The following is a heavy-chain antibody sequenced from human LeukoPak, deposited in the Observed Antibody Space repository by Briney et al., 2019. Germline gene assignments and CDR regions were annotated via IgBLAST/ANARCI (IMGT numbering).Heavy chain of an antibody. V-gene: IGHV3-30*04. J-gene: IGHJ4*02. CDR1: GFTFSSYA. D-gene: IGHD3-16*01. Sequence: RSLRLSCAASGFTFSSYAMHWVRQAPGKGLEWVAVISYDGSNKYYADSVKGRFTISRDNSKNTLYLQMNSLRAEDTAVYYCANGGLGELRDYWGQGTLVTVSS. CDR3: ANGGLGELRDY. CDR2: ISYDGSNK.